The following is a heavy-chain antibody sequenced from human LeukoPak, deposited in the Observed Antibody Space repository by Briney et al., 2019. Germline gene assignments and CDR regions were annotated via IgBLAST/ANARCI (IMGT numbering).Heavy chain of an antibody. D-gene: IGHD4-17*01. V-gene: IGHV4-39*01. J-gene: IGHJ5*02. Sequence: PSETLSLTCTVSGGSISSSSYYWGWIRQPPGKGLEWIGSIYYSGSTYYNPSLKSRVTISVDTSKTQISLKLSSVTAADTAVYYCARQGNTLTTLSGPWGQGTLVTVSS. CDR2: IYYSGST. CDR1: GGSISSSSYY. CDR3: ARQGNTLTTLSGP.